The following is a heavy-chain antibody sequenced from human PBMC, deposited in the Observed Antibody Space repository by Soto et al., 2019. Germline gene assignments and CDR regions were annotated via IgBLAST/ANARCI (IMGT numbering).Heavy chain of an antibody. Sequence: RGSLRLSYAASGFTFSHYWMSWVRQAPGKGLEWVANINQDGSVKYLVDSVKGRFTISRDDTKNSVFLQMNGLRAEDTSVYYCARETTAADYWGQGVLVTVSS. CDR2: INQDGSVK. V-gene: IGHV3-7*01. CDR1: GFTFSHYW. D-gene: IGHD6-13*01. CDR3: ARETTAADY. J-gene: IGHJ4*02.